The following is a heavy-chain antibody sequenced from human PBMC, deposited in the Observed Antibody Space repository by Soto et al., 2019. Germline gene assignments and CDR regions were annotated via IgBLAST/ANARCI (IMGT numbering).Heavy chain of an antibody. J-gene: IGHJ6*02. CDR1: GFTFSSYA. D-gene: IGHD3-9*01. Sequence: PGGSLRLSCVASGFTFSSYAMSWVRQAPGKGLEWVSAISGSGGSTYYADSVKGRFTISRDNSKNTLYLQMNSLRAEDTAVYYCAKVGLRYSDWSDAPYYYGMDVWGQGTTVTVSS. V-gene: IGHV3-23*01. CDR2: ISGSGGST. CDR3: AKVGLRYSDWSDAPYYYGMDV.